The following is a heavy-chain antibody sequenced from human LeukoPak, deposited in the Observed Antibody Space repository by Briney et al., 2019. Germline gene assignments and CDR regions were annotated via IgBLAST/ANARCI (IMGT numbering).Heavy chain of an antibody. D-gene: IGHD3-10*01. J-gene: IGHJ5*02. CDR2: IYYSGST. CDR3: ARDTMVRGVINANWFDP. V-gene: IGHV4-59*01. Sequence: SETLSLTCTVSGGSISSYYWSWIRQPPGKGLEWIGYIYYSGSTNYNPSLKSRVTISVDTSKNRFSLKLSSATAADTAVYYCARDTMVRGVINANWFDPWGQGTPVTVSS. CDR1: GGSISSYY.